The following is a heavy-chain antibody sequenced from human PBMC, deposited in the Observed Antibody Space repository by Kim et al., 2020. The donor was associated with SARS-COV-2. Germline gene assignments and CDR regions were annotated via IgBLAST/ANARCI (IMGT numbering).Heavy chain of an antibody. V-gene: IGHV4-59*08. D-gene: IGHD2-21*01. J-gene: IGHJ3*02. CDR2: ISTSGST. CDR3: ARHVSSALDYYSLTGAFDI. CDR1: GGSISSHY. Sequence: SETLSLTCTVSGGSISSHYWSWIRQPPGKGLEWIGYISTSGSTNYNPSLKSRVTISLDTSKNHFSLNLSSVTGADTALYYCARHVSSALDYYSLTGAFDIWGQGTMVTVSS.